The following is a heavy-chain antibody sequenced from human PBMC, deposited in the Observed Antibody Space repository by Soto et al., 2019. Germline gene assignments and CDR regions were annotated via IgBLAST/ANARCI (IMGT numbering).Heavy chain of an antibody. CDR1: GFTFSSYW. V-gene: IGHV3-7*05. Sequence: EVQLVESGGGLVQPGGSLRLSCAASGFTFSSYWMTWVRQAPEKGLEWVATIKHDGREKYYVDSVKGRFTISKDNAKNSLYLQVSSLRAEDTAVYYCARASWGRDVWGQGSTVTVSS. CDR2: IKHDGREK. J-gene: IGHJ6*02. CDR3: ARASWGRDV. D-gene: IGHD6-6*01.